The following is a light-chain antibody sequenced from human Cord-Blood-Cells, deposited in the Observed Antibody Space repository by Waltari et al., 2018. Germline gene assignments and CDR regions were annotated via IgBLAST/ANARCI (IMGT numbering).Light chain of an antibody. CDR3: SSYTSSSTLVV. CDR2: EVS. CDR1: SSHVGGYNY. V-gene: IGLV2-14*01. Sequence: QSSLTQPASVSVPRRQSITISCTGTSSHVGGYNYVSWCQQHPGKAPNLMIYEVSNRHSGVSNRFSGSKSGNTASLTISGLQAEDEADYYCSSYTSSSTLVVLGGGTKLTVL. J-gene: IGLJ2*01.